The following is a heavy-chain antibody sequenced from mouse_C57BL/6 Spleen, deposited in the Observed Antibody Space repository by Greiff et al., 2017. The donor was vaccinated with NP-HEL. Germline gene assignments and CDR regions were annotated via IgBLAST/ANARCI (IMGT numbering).Heavy chain of an antibody. V-gene: IGHV1-53*01. CDR2: IIPRNGGT. J-gene: IGHJ2*01. CDR1: VYTFTRSW. D-gene: IGHD3-2*02. CDR3: ARADSSGASDY. Sequence: QVQLHQPGTELVKPGASVKLSCKAPVYTFTRSWMHCVKQRPVHGLEWSGNIIPRNGGTNYNEKITSKAPLTVDKSSRTADMQLRRLTSEDSAGYYGARADSSGASDYWGKGTTLTVSA.